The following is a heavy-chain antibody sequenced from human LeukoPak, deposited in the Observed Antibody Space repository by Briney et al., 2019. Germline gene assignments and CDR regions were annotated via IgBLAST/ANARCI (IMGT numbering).Heavy chain of an antibody. CDR3: ARGLTSLIDY. Sequence: SETLSLTCTVSGGSISSSSYYWGWIRQPPGKGLERIGSIYYSGSAYYNPSLKSRVTISVDTSKNQFSLKLSSVTAADTAVYYCARGLTSLIDYWGQGTLVTVSS. CDR2: IYYSGSA. V-gene: IGHV4-39*01. CDR1: GGSISSSSYY. J-gene: IGHJ4*02.